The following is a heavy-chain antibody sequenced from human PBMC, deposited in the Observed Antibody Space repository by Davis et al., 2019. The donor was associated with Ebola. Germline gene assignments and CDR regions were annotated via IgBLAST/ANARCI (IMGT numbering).Heavy chain of an antibody. CDR1: GYTFTRYA. J-gene: IGHJ6*02. D-gene: IGHD6-6*01. V-gene: IGHV1-3*01. CDR3: ARGSSKAYYYYGMDV. CDR2: INAGNGNT. Sequence: AASVKVSCKASGYTFTRYAMHWVRQAPGQRLEWMGWINAGNGNTKYSQKFQGRVTITRDTSASPAYMELSSLRSDDTAVYYCARGSSKAYYYYGMDVWGQGTTVTVSS.